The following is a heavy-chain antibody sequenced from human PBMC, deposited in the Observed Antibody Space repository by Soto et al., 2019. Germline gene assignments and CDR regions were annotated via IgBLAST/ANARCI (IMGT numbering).Heavy chain of an antibody. D-gene: IGHD2-8*01. CDR1: GGSISSGGYS. CDR2: IYHSGST. Sequence: QLQLQESGSGLVKPSQTLSLTCAVSGGSISSGGYSCSWIRQPPGKGLEWVGYIYHSGSTYYNPSLKFRVCISVDRSKNQSSLKPSCVTAADTAVYYCVRGVSVRFDPWGQGTLVTVSS. J-gene: IGHJ5*02. CDR3: VRGVSVRFDP. V-gene: IGHV4-30-2*01.